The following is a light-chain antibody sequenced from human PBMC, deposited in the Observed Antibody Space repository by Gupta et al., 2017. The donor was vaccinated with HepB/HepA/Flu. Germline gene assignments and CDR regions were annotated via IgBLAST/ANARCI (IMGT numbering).Light chain of an antibody. CDR2: AAS. CDR3: QQSESTGDT. V-gene: IGKV1-39*01. Sequence: DIQMTQSPSSLSASVGDRVTITCRASQSISSYLNWYQQKPGKAPKLLIYAASSLQSGVPSRFSGSRSGSDMTLSISMLQPEDFTTYYRQQSESTGDTFGQRTKLETK. CDR1: QSISSY. J-gene: IGKJ2*01.